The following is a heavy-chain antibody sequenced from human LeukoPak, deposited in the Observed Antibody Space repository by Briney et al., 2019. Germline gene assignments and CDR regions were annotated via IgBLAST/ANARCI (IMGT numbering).Heavy chain of an antibody. Sequence: SQTLSLTCAISGDSVSSNSAAWNWIRQSPSRGLEWLGRTYYRPKWYNDYAVSVKSRITINPDTSKNQFSLQLNSVTPEDTAVYYCARDVVGYCSGGSCYHFDYWGQGTLVTVSS. V-gene: IGHV6-1*01. J-gene: IGHJ4*02. CDR1: GDSVSSNSAA. CDR2: TYYRPKWYN. CDR3: ARDVVGYCSGGSCYHFDY. D-gene: IGHD2-15*01.